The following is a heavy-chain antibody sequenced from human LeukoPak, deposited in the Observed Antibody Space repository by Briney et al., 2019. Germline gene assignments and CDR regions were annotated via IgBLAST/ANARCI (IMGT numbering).Heavy chain of an antibody. Sequence: GGSLRLSCAASGFTFSTYNMHWVRQAPGKGLEWVSTIGSISNNYKYYADSVKGRFTISRDNAKNSLYLQMNSLGAEDTAVYFCARGTNWSPLDFDFWGQGTQVTVSS. D-gene: IGHD3-3*01. CDR3: ARGTNWSPLDFDF. J-gene: IGHJ4*02. CDR1: GFTFSTYN. CDR2: IGSISNNYK. V-gene: IGHV3-21*01.